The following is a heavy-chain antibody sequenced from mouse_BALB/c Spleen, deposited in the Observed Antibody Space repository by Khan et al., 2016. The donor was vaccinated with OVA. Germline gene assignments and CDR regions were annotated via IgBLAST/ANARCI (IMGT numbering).Heavy chain of an antibody. CDR3: VGDGAYHRNDGWFAY. CDR2: INPSNGYT. Sequence: VQLKESGAELARPGASVKMSCKASGYTFTSYTIHWIKLRPGQGLEWIGHINPSNGYTNHNQKFKDKATLTADKSSTTAYIELSSLTSDDSALYNCVGDGAYHRNDGWFAYWGQGTLVTVSA. CDR1: GYTFTSYT. D-gene: IGHD2-14*01. V-gene: IGHV1-4*01. J-gene: IGHJ3*01.